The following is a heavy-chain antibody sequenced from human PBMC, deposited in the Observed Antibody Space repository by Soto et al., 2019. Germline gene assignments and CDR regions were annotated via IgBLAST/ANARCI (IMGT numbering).Heavy chain of an antibody. CDR1: GGSISSGGYY. Sequence: SETLSLTCTVSGGSISSGGYYWSWIRQHPGKGLEWIGYIYYSGSTYYNPSLKSRVTISVDTSKNQFSLKLSSVTAADTAVYNCARARRDIVVVPAAILDYWGQGTLVTVSS. CDR2: IYYSGST. CDR3: ARARRDIVVVPAAILDY. J-gene: IGHJ4*02. V-gene: IGHV4-31*03. D-gene: IGHD2-2*01.